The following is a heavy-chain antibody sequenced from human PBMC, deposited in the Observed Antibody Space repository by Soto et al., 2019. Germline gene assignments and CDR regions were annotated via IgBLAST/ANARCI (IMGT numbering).Heavy chain of an antibody. CDR2: ISYDGSNK. J-gene: IGHJ3*02. CDR1: GFTFSSYA. D-gene: IGHD1-7*01. Sequence: GGSLRLSCAASGFTFSSYAMHWVRQAPGKGLEWVAVISYDGSNKYYADSVKGRFTISRDNSKNTLYLQMNSLRAEDTAVYYCARDPDLELLHGGAFDIWGQGTMVTVSS. V-gene: IGHV3-30-3*01. CDR3: ARDPDLELLHGGAFDI.